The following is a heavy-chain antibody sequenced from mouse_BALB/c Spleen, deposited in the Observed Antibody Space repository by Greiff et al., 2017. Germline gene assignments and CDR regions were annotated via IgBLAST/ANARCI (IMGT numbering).Heavy chain of an antibody. Sequence: EVQLVESGGGLVKPGGSLKLSCAASGFAFSSYDMSWVRQTPEKRLEWVAYISSGGGSTYYPDTVKGRFTISRDNAKNTLYLQMSSLKSEDTAMYYCARHDLHYGNYDYAMDYWGQGTSVTVSS. V-gene: IGHV5-12-1*01. CDR2: ISSGGGST. CDR1: GFAFSSYD. J-gene: IGHJ4*01. D-gene: IGHD2-1*01. CDR3: ARHDLHYGNYDYAMDY.